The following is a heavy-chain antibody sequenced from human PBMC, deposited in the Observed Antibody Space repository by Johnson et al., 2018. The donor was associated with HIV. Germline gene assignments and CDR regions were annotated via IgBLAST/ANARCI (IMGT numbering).Heavy chain of an antibody. CDR2: ISSSGSPI. D-gene: IGHD2-15*01. J-gene: IGHJ3*02. V-gene: IGHV3-11*04. Sequence: QVQLVESVGGLVKPGGSLRLSCAASGFTFRDYYMNWMRQAPGKGLEWVSHISSSGSPIYYADSVKGRFTISRDNAKKSLYLQMNDLRVGDTAVFYCARRRQGSASYSDPFDIWGQGTMVTVSS. CDR1: GFTFRDYY. CDR3: ARRRQGSASYSDPFDI.